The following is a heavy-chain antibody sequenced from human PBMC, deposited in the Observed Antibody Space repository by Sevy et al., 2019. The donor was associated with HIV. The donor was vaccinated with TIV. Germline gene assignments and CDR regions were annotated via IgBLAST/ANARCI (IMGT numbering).Heavy chain of an antibody. CDR2: IYYSGST. J-gene: IGHJ3*02. V-gene: IGHV4-59*01. CDR3: ARDRGSIEGDAFDI. D-gene: IGHD2-2*01. CDR1: GGSISSYY. Sequence: TLSLTCTVSGGSISSYYWSWIRQPPGKGLEWIGYIYYSGSTNYNPSLKSRVTISVDTSKNQFSLKLSSVTAADTAVYYCARDRGSIEGDAFDIWGQGTMVTVSS.